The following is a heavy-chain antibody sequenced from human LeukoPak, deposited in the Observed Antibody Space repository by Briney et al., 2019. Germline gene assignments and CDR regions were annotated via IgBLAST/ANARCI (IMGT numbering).Heavy chain of an antibody. CDR2: ISYDGSNE. CDR1: GFSLSAYG. D-gene: IGHD2-8*01. Sequence: PGGSLRLSCAASGFSLSAYGMHWVRQAPGKGLEWVAIISYDGSNEHYADAVEGRFTVSRDNSKNTLFLQMNSLTADDTALYYCAKRGTDCTYCMDSWGQRTLVTVSS. V-gene: IGHV3-30*18. CDR3: AKRGTDCTYCMDS. J-gene: IGHJ4*02.